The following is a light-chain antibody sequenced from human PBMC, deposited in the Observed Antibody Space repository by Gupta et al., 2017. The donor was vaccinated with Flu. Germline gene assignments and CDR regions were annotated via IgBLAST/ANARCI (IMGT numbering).Light chain of an antibody. V-gene: IGKV2-28*01. CDR2: LAS. Sequence: VMTQSPLSLPVTAGEPASISCRSSQSLLRSNGYNYLDWYVQKPGQSPQVLIFLASRRASPVRDRFSGSGSGSDFTLTIMRVEAAAIGVYYCSQAPPTAWTFGQGTKVEVK. CDR3: SQAPPTAWT. J-gene: IGKJ1*01. CDR1: QSLLRSNGYNY.